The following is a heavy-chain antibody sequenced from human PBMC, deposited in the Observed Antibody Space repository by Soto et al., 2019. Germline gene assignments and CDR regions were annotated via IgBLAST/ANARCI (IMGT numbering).Heavy chain of an antibody. Sequence: PGGSLRLSCAASGFLFNSYPMHWVRQAPGKGLEWVGRVSSEGTRTVYAHSVKGRFTVSRDNSKNTLYLYLSRVRTEDTAVYYCATLGRADYLTIDHWGQGTLVTVXS. CDR1: GFLFNSYP. CDR2: VSSEGTRT. D-gene: IGHD4-17*01. CDR3: ATLGRADYLTIDH. J-gene: IGHJ5*02. V-gene: IGHV3-30-3*01.